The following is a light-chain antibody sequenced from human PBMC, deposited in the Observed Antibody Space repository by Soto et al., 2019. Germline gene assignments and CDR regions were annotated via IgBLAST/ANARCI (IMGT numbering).Light chain of an antibody. CDR2: AAS. J-gene: IGKJ1*01. Sequence: AIPMTKSPSSLSASVGDIVTITCRASQAIRSDLAWYQQKPGMAPKFLIFAASNLQRGVPARFSGSGSGTDFTLTSSSLKPEDFATYYCLNLYNYPRTFGQGTKV. CDR3: LNLYNYPRT. CDR1: QAIRSD. V-gene: IGKV1-6*01.